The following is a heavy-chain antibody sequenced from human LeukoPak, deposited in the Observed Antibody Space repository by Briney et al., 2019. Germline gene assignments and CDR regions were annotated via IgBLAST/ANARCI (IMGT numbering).Heavy chain of an antibody. Sequence: SETLSLTCTVSGGSISSSSYYWGWIRQPPGKGLEWIGSIYYSGSTYYNPSLKSRVTISVDTSKNQFSLKLSSVTAADTAVYYCARVLHSDRYYFDYWGQGTLVTVSS. J-gene: IGHJ4*02. D-gene: IGHD2-15*01. CDR2: IYYSGST. CDR3: ARVLHSDRYYFDY. V-gene: IGHV4-39*07. CDR1: GGSISSSSYY.